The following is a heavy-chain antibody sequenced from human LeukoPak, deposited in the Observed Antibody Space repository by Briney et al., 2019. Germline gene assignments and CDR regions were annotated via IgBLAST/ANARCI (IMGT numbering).Heavy chain of an antibody. Sequence: GGSLRLSCAASGFNFSDYPMHWVRQAPGKGLDWVSSISSSSSYIYYADSVKGRFTISRDNAENSLYLQMNSLRAEDTAVYYCARVSPYAGGITIFGVVIGAFDIWGQGTMVTVSS. CDR2: ISSSSSYI. V-gene: IGHV3-21*01. CDR1: GFNFSDYP. J-gene: IGHJ3*02. D-gene: IGHD3-3*01. CDR3: ARVSPYAGGITIFGVVIGAFDI.